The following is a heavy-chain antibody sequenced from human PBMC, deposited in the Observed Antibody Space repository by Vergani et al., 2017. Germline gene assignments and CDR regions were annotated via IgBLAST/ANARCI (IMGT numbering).Heavy chain of an antibody. V-gene: IGHV3-21*01. CDR2: ISSSSSYI. Sequence: EVQLVESGGGLVKPGGSLRLSCAASGFTFSAYSMNWVRQAPGKGLEWVSSISSSSSYIYYADSVKGRFTISRDNAKNSLYLQINSLRAEDPAVYYCARDLKGNSYYDYWSHPQGDFDYWGQGTLVTVSS. CDR1: GFTFSAYS. CDR3: ARDLKGNSYYDYWSHPQGDFDY. D-gene: IGHD3-3*01. J-gene: IGHJ4*02.